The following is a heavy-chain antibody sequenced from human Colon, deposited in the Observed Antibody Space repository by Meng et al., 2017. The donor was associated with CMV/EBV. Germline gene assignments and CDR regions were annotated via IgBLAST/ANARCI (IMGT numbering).Heavy chain of an antibody. V-gene: IGHV3-20*04. CDR2: INWNGENI. J-gene: IGHJ6*02. D-gene: IGHD2-2*01. CDR1: RFTLRNHN. Sequence: GESLKISCAASRFTLRNHNMSWVRQVPGRGLEWVSGINWNGENIGYAESVKGRFTVSSDSAGKSPYLQMNSLTVEDTALYYCARAISAARRNYFGMDVWGRGTTVTVSS. CDR3: ARAISAARRNYFGMDV.